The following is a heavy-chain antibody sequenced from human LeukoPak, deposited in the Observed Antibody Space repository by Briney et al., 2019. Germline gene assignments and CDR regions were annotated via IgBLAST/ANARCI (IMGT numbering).Heavy chain of an antibody. CDR3: GGMTTDGMDV. D-gene: IGHD4-11*01. Sequence: SQTLSLTCAVSGGSISSGGYSWSWIRQPPGKGLEWIGYIYHSGSTYYNPSLKSRVTISVDRSKNQFSLKLSSVTAADTAAYYYGGMTTDGMDVWGKGTTVTVSS. CDR2: IYHSGST. V-gene: IGHV4-30-2*01. CDR1: GGSISSGGYS. J-gene: IGHJ6*04.